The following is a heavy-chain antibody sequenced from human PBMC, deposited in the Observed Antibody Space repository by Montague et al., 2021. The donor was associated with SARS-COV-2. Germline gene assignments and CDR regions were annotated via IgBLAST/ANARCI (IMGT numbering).Heavy chain of an antibody. CDR1: GFTFSNSA. D-gene: IGHD3-10*01. J-gene: IGHJ6*02. CDR3: AKDSYYYGLGYGMDV. Sequence: LRLSCAASGFTFSNSAMNWVRQAPGKGLEWVSGSSGSDGGTHYADSVKGRFTISRDNSKNVLYLQMNSLRAEDTALYYCAKDSYYYGLGYGMDVWGQGTLVTVSS. CDR2: SSGSDGGT. V-gene: IGHV3-23*01.